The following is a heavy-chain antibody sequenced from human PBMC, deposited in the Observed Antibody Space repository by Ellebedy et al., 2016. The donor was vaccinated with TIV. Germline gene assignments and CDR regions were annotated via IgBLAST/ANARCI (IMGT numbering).Heavy chain of an antibody. Sequence: ASVKVSXXVSGYTLTELSMHWVRQAPGKGLEWMGGFDPEDGETIYAQKFQGRVTMTEDTSTDTAYMELSSLRSEDTAVYYCATEKLVFWSGYPPRRYMDVWGKGTTVTVSS. V-gene: IGHV1-24*01. CDR3: ATEKLVFWSGYPPRRYMDV. D-gene: IGHD3-3*01. J-gene: IGHJ6*03. CDR1: GYTLTELS. CDR2: FDPEDGET.